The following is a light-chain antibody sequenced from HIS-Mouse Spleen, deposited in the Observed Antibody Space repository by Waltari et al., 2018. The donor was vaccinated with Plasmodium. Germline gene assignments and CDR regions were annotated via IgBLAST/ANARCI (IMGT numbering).Light chain of an antibody. CDR2: YKSDSDK. CDR1: SGINVGTYR. Sequence: QAVLTQPSSPSASPGASASLTCTLRSGINVGTYRIYWYQQNPGSPPQYLLRYKSDSDKQEGSGVPSRFSGSKDASANAGILLISGLQSEDEADYYCMIWHSSAWVFGGGTKLTVL. V-gene: IGLV5-45*03. J-gene: IGLJ3*02. CDR3: MIWHSSAWV.